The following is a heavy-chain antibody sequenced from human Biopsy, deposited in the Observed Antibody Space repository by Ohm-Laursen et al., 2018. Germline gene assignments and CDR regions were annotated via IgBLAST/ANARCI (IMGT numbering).Heavy chain of an antibody. Sequence: SLRLSCAASGITFNSDWMSWVRQAPGKGLEWVAIIREHGNEEFYVDSVKGRFTISRDNAKNSLFLQMNSLSPDDTALYYCAKATAPLLDSIGYLDSWGQGALVTVSS. V-gene: IGHV3-7*03. CDR3: AKATAPLLDSIGYLDS. J-gene: IGHJ5*01. D-gene: IGHD3-22*01. CDR1: GITFNSDW. CDR2: IREHGNEE.